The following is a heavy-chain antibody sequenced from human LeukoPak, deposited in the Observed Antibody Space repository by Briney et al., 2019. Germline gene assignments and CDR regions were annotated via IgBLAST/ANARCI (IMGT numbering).Heavy chain of an antibody. V-gene: IGHV3-23*01. D-gene: IGHD3-16*01. Sequence: PGGSLRLSCVVSGFTLSSYAMSWVRQAPGKGLEWVAATSSSDSGKYHADSVRGRFTISRDNSKNTVYLQMNSLRAGDAAVYYCAKDAALYPFFFDYWGQGTLVTVSS. CDR3: AKDAALYPFFFDY. CDR1: GFTLSSYA. J-gene: IGHJ4*02. CDR2: TSSSDSGK.